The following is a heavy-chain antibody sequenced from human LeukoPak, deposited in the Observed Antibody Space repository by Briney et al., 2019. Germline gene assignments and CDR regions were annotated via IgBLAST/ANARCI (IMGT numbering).Heavy chain of an antibody. CDR1: GYTFTSYY. CDR2: IIPILGIA. CDR3: ARDRTTMIVVGYYYYGMDV. V-gene: IGHV1-69*04. D-gene: IGHD3-22*01. J-gene: IGHJ6*02. Sequence: GASVKVSCKASGYTFTSYYMHWVRQAPGQGLEWMGRIIPILGIANYAQKFQGRVTITADKSTSTAYMELSSLRSEDTAVYYCARDRTTMIVVGYYYYGMDVWGQGTTVTVSS.